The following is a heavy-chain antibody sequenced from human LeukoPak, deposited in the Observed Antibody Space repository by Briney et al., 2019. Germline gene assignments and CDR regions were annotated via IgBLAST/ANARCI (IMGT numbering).Heavy chain of an antibody. J-gene: IGHJ6*02. V-gene: IGHV3-33*01. CDR3: ARGNYYYYYAMDV. CDR1: GFTSSSYG. CDR2: IWYDGSNK. Sequence: GGSLRLSCAASGFTSSSYGMHWVRQAPGKGLEWVAAIWYDGSNKYYVDSVKGRFTISRDNSKNTLYLQMNSLRDEDTAVYFCARGNYYYYYAMDVWGQGTTVTVSS.